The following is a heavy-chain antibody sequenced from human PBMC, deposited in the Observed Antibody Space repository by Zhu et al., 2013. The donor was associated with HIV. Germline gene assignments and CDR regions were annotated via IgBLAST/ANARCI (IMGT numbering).Heavy chain of an antibody. V-gene: IGHV1-18*01. CDR2: VSVYIGNT. D-gene: IGHD3-3*01. CDR1: GYTFNNYG. Sequence: QGELVQSEAEMKKAGASVKVSCRASGYTFNNYGVTWVRQAPGQGLEWLGWVSVYIGNTYFAQKFRDRLTLTTDTSTATAYMELKNLMSDDTAFYYCARGVIFGVVIMGYFDYWGQGSLVTVSS. J-gene: IGHJ4*02. CDR3: ARGVIFGVVIMGYFDY.